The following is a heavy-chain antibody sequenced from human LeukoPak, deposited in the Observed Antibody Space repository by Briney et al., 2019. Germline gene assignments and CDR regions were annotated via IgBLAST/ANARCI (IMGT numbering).Heavy chain of an antibody. CDR3: ASARDPHFDY. J-gene: IGHJ4*02. Sequence: GGSLRLSCAASGFTFSSYRMSWVRQAPGKGLEWVANIKQDGSEKYYVDSVEGRFTISRDNAKNSLYLQMNSLRAEDTAVYYCASARDPHFDYWGQGTLVTVSS. CDR2: IKQDGSEK. CDR1: GFTFSSYR. V-gene: IGHV3-7*02.